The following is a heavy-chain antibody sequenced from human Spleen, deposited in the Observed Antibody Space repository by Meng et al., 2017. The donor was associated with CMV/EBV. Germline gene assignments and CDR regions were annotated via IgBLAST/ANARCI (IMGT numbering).Heavy chain of an antibody. CDR1: GDTFSRSA. V-gene: IGHV1-69*05. D-gene: IGHD6-6*01. Sequence: SVKVSCKASGDTFSRSAVSWVRQAPGKGLEWMGSIIPVFGTTHYTQSFQGRITITTDESMSTTYLELSSLRSEDTAVYYCGRSGWQLVQVYGMDVWGQGTTVTVSS. CDR2: IIPVFGTT. J-gene: IGHJ6*02. CDR3: GRSGWQLVQVYGMDV.